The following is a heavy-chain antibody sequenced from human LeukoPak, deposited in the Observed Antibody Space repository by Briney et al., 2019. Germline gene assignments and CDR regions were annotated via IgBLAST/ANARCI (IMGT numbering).Heavy chain of an antibody. Sequence: SETLSLTCTVSGGSISSSSYYWGWIRQPPGKGLEWIGSIYYSGSTYYNPSLKSRVTISVDTSKNQFSLKLSSVTAADTAVYYCARDGSGFRHYYYYGMDVWGQGTTVTVSS. CDR3: ARDGSGFRHYYYYGMDV. D-gene: IGHD3-10*01. CDR2: IYYSGST. CDR1: GGSISSSSYY. J-gene: IGHJ6*02. V-gene: IGHV4-39*07.